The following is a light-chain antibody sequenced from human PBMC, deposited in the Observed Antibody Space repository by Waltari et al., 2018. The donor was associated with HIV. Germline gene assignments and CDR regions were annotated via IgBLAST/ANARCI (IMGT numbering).Light chain of an antibody. V-gene: IGKV3D-15*01. J-gene: IGKJ4*01. CDR1: QNVEGK. Sequence: TQSPATISVSPGGRVTVSCRASQNVEGKLAWYQHKPGQSPSLLIYHSSFRAAGVPTRFGGGGSATNFTLTITSLQSEDFALYFCQQYHHWPPLTFGGGSRVELK. CDR3: QQYHHWPPLT. CDR2: HSS.